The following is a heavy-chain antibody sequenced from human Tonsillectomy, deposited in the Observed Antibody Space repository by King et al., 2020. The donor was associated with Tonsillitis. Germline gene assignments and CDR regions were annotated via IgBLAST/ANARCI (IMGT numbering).Heavy chain of an antibody. D-gene: IGHD3-10*01. J-gene: IGHJ4*02. CDR1: GFTFSSFA. V-gene: IGHV3-23*03. CDR2: VYRGGGTT. CDR3: ARDRGRWQFDY. Sequence: VQLVESGGGLVQPGGSLRLSCAASGFTFSSFAMNWVRQAPGKGLEWVSVVYRGGGTTYADSVKGRFTISRDDSKNTLYLQMNSLRAEDTAVYYCARDRGRWQFDYWGQGTLVTVSS.